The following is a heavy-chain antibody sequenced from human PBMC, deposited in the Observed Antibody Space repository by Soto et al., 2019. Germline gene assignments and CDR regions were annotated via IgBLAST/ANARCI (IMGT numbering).Heavy chain of an antibody. CDR3: ASSGYCSGGSCYSRGYYYYGMDV. CDR2: IYYSGST. CDR1: GDSISTDY. J-gene: IGHJ6*02. D-gene: IGHD2-15*01. V-gene: IGHV4-59*01. Sequence: SETLSLTCTGSGDSISTDYWNWIRQPPGKGLEWIGYIYYSGSTNYNPSLKSRVTISVDTSKNQFSLELSSVTAADTAVYYCASSGYCSGGSCYSRGYYYYGMDVWGQGTTVTVSS.